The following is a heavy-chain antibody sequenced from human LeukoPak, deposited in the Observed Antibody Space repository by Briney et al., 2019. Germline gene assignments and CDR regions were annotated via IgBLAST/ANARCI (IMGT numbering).Heavy chain of an antibody. J-gene: IGHJ4*02. D-gene: IGHD2-15*01. V-gene: IGHV1-2*02. CDR1: GYTFTSYY. CDR3: ARGDCSGGSCHDNFDY. Sequence: ASVKVSCKASGYTFTSYYMHWVRQAPGQGLEWMGWINPNSGGTNYAQKFQGRVTMTRDTSISTAYMELSRLRSDDTAVYYCARGDCSGGSCHDNFDYWGQGTLVTVSS. CDR2: INPNSGGT.